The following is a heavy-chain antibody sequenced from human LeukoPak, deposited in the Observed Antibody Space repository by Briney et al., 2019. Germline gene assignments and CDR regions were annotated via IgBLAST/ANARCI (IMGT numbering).Heavy chain of an antibody. J-gene: IGHJ5*02. D-gene: IGHD1-26*01. CDR3: AKEGVLGATMTNNWFDP. CDR1: GFTFSSYW. CDR2: IKQDGSEK. V-gene: IGHV3-7*01. Sequence: GGSLRLSCAASGFTFSSYWMSWVRQAPGKGLEWVANIKQDGSEKYYVDSVKGRFTISRDNAKNSLYLQMNSLRAEDTAVYYCAKEGVLGATMTNNWFDPWGQGTLVTVSS.